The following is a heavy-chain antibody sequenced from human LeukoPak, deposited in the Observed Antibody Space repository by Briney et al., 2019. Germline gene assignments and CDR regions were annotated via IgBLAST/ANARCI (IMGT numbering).Heavy chain of an antibody. CDR3: ARGGGIAAARFDP. Sequence: KPSETLSLTCTVSGGSISSYYWSWIRQPPGKGLEWIGYIYYSGSTNYNPSLKSRVTISVDTSKNQFSLKLSSVTAADTAVYYCARGGGIAAARFDPWGQGTLVTVSS. CDR2: IYYSGST. D-gene: IGHD6-13*01. CDR1: GGSISSYY. V-gene: IGHV4-59*12. J-gene: IGHJ5*02.